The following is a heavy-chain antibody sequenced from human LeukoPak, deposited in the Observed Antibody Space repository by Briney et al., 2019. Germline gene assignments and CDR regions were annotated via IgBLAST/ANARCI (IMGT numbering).Heavy chain of an antibody. V-gene: IGHV1-46*01. D-gene: IGHD5-18*01. CDR1: GYTFTSYY. J-gene: IGHJ4*02. CDR2: INPSGRST. Sequence: APVTVSCKASGYTFTSYYMQWVGQAPGQGREWVGIINPSGRSTSYAQNFQGRVTITTDTSTSTVYMELSSLRSDDTAVYYCARGYSYGWVDFDYWGQGTLVTVSS. CDR3: ARGYSYGWVDFDY.